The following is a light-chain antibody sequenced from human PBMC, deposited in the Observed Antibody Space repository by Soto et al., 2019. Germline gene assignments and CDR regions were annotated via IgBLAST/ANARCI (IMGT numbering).Light chain of an antibody. CDR3: QQYNSHS. V-gene: IGKV1-5*01. CDR1: QNIFTW. Sequence: DIQMTQSPSTLSASVGDTVTITCRASQNIFTWLAWYQHKPGKAPKLLMYDASILESGVPSRFSGSGSGTDFTLTISSLQSDDFVTYYCQQYNSHSFGGGTKVQIK. CDR2: DAS. J-gene: IGKJ4*01.